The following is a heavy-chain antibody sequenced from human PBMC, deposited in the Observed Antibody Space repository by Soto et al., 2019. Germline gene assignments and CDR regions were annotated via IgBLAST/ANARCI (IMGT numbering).Heavy chain of an antibody. V-gene: IGHV4-34*01. D-gene: IGHD3-3*01. CDR3: ARVRFLEWLSGTNYYYGMDV. CDR2: INHSGST. J-gene: IGHJ6*02. Sequence: PSETLSLTCAVYGGSFSGYYWSWIRQPPGKGLEWIGEINHSGSTNYNPSLKSRFTISVDTSKNQFSLKLSSVTAADTAVYYCARVRFLEWLSGTNYYYGMDVWGQGTTVTVSS. CDR1: GGSFSGYY.